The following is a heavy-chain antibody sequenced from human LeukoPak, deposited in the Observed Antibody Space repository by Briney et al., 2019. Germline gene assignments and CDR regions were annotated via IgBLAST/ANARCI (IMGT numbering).Heavy chain of an antibody. Sequence: PSETLSLTCTVSGGSISSHYWSWIRQPPGKGLEWIGYIYYSGSTNYNPSLKSRVTISVDTSKNQFSLKLSSVTAADTAVYYCARDNAPRGYRAYYYYGMDVWGQGTTVTVSS. CDR3: ARDNAPRGYRAYYYYGMDV. J-gene: IGHJ6*02. V-gene: IGHV4-59*11. D-gene: IGHD3-22*01. CDR1: GGSISSHY. CDR2: IYYSGST.